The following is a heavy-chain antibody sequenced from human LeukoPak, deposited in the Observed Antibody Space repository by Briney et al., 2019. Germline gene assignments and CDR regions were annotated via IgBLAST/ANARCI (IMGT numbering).Heavy chain of an antibody. CDR3: AAPREYCSGGSCYYHYYMDV. J-gene: IGHJ6*03. CDR1: GGTFSSYA. D-gene: IGHD2-15*01. V-gene: IGHV1-69*05. CDR2: IIPIFGTA. Sequence: SVKVSCKASGGTFSSYAISWVRQAPGQGLEWMGGIIPIFGTANYAQKFQGRVTITTDESTCTAYMELSSLRSEDTAVYYCAAPREYCSGGSCYYHYYMDVWGKGTTVTVSS.